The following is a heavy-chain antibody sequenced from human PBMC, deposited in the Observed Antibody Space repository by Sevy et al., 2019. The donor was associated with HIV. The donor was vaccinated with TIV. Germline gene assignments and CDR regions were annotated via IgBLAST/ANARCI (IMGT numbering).Heavy chain of an antibody. CDR3: AKDSYDSSGYYGAFDI. V-gene: IGHV3-9*01. D-gene: IGHD3-22*01. CDR1: GFTFDDYA. Sequence: GGSLRLSCAASGFTFDDYAMHWVRQAPGKGLEWVSGISWNSGSIGYADSVKGRFTISRDNAKNSLYLQMNSLRAEDTALYYCAKDSYDSSGYYGAFDIWGQGTMVTVSS. J-gene: IGHJ3*02. CDR2: ISWNSGSI.